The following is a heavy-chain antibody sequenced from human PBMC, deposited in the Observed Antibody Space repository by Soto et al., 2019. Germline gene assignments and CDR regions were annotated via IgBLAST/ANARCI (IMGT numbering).Heavy chain of an antibody. V-gene: IGHV4-31*03. Sequence: QVQLQESGPGLVKPSQTLSLTCTVSGGSISSGGYFWTWIRQHPGKGLEWIGYIYYSGSTYYNPSVKCRVTRPVASSKTQCSLRLGSATAAGTAVYYCAREPLTWGQGTLGTVSS. CDR2: IYYSGST. CDR3: AREPLT. CDR1: GGSISSGGYF. J-gene: IGHJ4*02.